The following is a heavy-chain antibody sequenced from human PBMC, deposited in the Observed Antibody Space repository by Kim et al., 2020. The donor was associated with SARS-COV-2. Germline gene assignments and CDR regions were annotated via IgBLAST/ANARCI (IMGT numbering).Heavy chain of an antibody. CDR3: ARAGLQFLEWFHYGMDV. Sequence: SETLSLTCAVYGGSFSGYYWSWIRQPPGKGLEWIGEINHSGSTNYNPSLKSRVTISVDTSKNQFSLKLSSVTAADTAVYYCARAGLQFLEWFHYGMDVWGQGTTVTVSS. J-gene: IGHJ6*02. CDR1: GGSFSGYY. D-gene: IGHD3-3*01. V-gene: IGHV4-34*01. CDR2: INHSGST.